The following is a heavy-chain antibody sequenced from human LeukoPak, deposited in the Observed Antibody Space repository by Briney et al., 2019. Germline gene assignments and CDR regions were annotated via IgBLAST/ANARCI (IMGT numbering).Heavy chain of an antibody. CDR1: GFTFSDYY. Sequence: KPGGSLRLSCAASGFTFSDYYMNWIRQAPGKGLEWLSYINTGGNRIYYADSVKGRFTISRDGANNLLYPEMNSLRADDTAVYYCARALNDYWGQGTLVTVSS. CDR3: ARALNDY. V-gene: IGHV3-11*01. J-gene: IGHJ4*02. CDR2: INTGGNRI.